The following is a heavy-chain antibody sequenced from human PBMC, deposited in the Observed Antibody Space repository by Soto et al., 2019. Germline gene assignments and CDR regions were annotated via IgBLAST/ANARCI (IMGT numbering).Heavy chain of an antibody. CDR1: GYTFTSFD. J-gene: IGHJ5*02. CDR3: ARAPIYGSGSYLSDP. CDR2: MNPNSGNT. V-gene: IGHV1-8*01. D-gene: IGHD3-10*01. Sequence: QVQLVQSGAEVKKPGASVKVSCKASGYTFTSFDINWVRQATGQGLEWMGWMNPNSGNTGYAQKFQGRVTMTRDTSIRTAYMELNSLTSEDTAVYYCARAPIYGSGSYLSDPWGQGTLVTVSS.